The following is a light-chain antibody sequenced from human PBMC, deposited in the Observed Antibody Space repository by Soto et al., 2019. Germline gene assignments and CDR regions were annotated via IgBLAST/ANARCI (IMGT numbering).Light chain of an antibody. V-gene: IGKV3-15*01. Sequence: EIVMTQSPGTLSVSPGERATLSCGASQSIDNSLAWYQQKPGQAPRLLLYGASTRATGVPARFSGSGSGTDFTLPISSLQSKFFAVYYCKKNKIGPQTPSAQGTRLE. J-gene: IGKJ5*01. CDR1: QSIDNS. CDR3: KKNKIGPQTP. CDR2: GAS.